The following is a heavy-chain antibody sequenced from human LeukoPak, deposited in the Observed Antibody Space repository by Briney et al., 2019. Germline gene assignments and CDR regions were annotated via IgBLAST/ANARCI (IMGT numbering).Heavy chain of an antibody. CDR1: GFTVSTNY. V-gene: IGHV3-53*01. J-gene: IGHJ5*02. CDR2: IFSSGTT. D-gene: IGHD4-11*01. CDR3: AKLTTS. Sequence: PGGSLRLSCAASGFTVSTNYMTWVRQAPGKGLEWVSVIFSSGTTYYADSVKGRFTISRDNSKNTLSLQMNSLRAEDTAVYYCAKLTTSWGQGTLVTVSS.